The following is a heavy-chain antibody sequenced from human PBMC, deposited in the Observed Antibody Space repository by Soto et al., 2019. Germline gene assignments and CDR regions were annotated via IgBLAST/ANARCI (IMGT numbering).Heavy chain of an antibody. CDR1: GFTFSSYS. J-gene: IGHJ4*02. V-gene: IGHV3-21*01. CDR3: ARISSPSYSSSWPSDY. D-gene: IGHD6-13*01. CDR2: ISSSSSYI. Sequence: PGGSLRLSCAASGFTFSSYSMNWVRQAPGKGLKWVSSISSSSSYIYYADSVKGRFTISRDNAKNSLYLQMNSLRAEDTAVYYCARISSPSYSSSWPSDYWGQGTLVTVSS.